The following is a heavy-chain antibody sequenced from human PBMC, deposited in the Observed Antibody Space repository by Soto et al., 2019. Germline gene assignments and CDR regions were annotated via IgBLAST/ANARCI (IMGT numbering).Heavy chain of an antibody. J-gene: IGHJ4*02. CDR3: ARITAAIVSFDY. CDR1: GGSISSSSYY. V-gene: IGHV4-39*01. D-gene: IGHD2-2*01. CDR2: IYYSGST. Sequence: SETLSLTCTVSGGSISSSSYYWGWIRQPPGKGLEWIGSIYYSGSTYYNPSLKSQVTISVDTSKNQFSMKLSSVTAADTAVYYCARITAAIVSFDYWGQGTLVTVSS.